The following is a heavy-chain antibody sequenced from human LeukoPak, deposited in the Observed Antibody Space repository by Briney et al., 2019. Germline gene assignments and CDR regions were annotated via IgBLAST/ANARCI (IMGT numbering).Heavy chain of an antibody. CDR1: GGSFSGYY. Sequence: PSETLSLTCAVYGGSFSGYYWSWIRQPPGKGLEWIGEINHSGSTNYNPSLKSRVTISVDTSKNQFSLKLSSVTAADTAVYYCARGRSWIQLWLQTFDYWGQGTLVTVSS. V-gene: IGHV4-34*01. CDR2: INHSGST. D-gene: IGHD5-18*01. J-gene: IGHJ4*02. CDR3: ARGRSWIQLWLQTFDY.